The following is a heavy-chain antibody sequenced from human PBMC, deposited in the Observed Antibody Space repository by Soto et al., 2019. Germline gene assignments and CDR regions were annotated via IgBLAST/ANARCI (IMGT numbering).Heavy chain of an antibody. Sequence: SVKVSCKASGGTFSSYAISWVRQAPGQGLEWMGGIIPIFGTANYAQKFQGRVTITADESTSTAYMELSSLRSEDTAVFYCARRVGLGFDILSYFDYWGQGTLVTVSS. V-gene: IGHV1-69*13. CDR2: IIPIFGTA. CDR1: GGTFSSYA. D-gene: IGHD3-9*01. CDR3: ARRVGLGFDILSYFDY. J-gene: IGHJ4*02.